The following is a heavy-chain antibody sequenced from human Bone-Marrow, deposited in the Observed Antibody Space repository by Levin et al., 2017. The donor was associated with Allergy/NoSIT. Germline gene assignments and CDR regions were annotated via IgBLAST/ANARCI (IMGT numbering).Heavy chain of an antibody. J-gene: IGHJ4*02. Sequence: PGGSLRLSCTASGFTFGDYAMSWVRQAPGKGLEWVGFIRSKAYGGTTEYAASVKGRFTISRDDSKSIAYLQMNSLKTEDTAVYYCTRVSRTIFGVVDYWGQGTLVTVSS. CDR2: IRSKAYGGTT. CDR3: TRVSRTIFGVVDY. D-gene: IGHD3-3*01. V-gene: IGHV3-49*04. CDR1: GFTFGDYA.